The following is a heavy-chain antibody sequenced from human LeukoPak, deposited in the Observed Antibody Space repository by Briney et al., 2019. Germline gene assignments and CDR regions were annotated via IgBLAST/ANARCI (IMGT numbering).Heavy chain of an antibody. Sequence: GGSLRLSCAASGLTFSSYAMHWVRQAPGKGLEWVAVISYDGSNKYYADSVKGRFTISRDNPKKTLYLQINSLRVEDTAVYYCVRDGPRAFCGGECYPDFDYWGQGTLVTVSS. J-gene: IGHJ4*02. CDR2: ISYDGSNK. V-gene: IGHV3-30-3*01. CDR1: GLTFSSYA. CDR3: VRDGPRAFCGGECYPDFDY. D-gene: IGHD2-21*01.